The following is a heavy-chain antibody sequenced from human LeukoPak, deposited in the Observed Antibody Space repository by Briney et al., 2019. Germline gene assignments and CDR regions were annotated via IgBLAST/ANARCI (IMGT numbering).Heavy chain of an antibody. CDR3: ARHGITMVRGVIAADYYYYMDV. CDR2: IYYSGST. V-gene: IGHV4-39*01. Sequence: SETLSLTCTVSGGSISSSSYYWGWIRQPPGKGLEWIGSIYYSGSTYYNPSLKSRVTISVDTSKNQFSLKLSSVTAADTAVYYCARHGITMVRGVIAADYYYYMDVWGKGTTVTVSS. D-gene: IGHD3-10*01. J-gene: IGHJ6*03. CDR1: GGSISSSSYY.